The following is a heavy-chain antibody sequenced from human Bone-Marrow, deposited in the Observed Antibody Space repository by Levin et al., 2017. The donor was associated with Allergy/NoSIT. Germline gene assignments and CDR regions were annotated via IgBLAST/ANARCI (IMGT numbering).Heavy chain of an antibody. CDR2: ISGSGGST. CDR1: GFTFSSYA. V-gene: IGHV3-23*01. J-gene: IGHJ4*02. D-gene: IGHD5-12*01. CDR3: AKGRGGGYDASFDY. Sequence: LSLTCAASGFTFSSYAMSWVRQAPGKGLEWVSAISGSGGSTYYADSVKGRFTISRDNSKNTLYLQMNSLRAEDTAVYYCAKGRGGGYDASFDYWGQGTLVTVSS.